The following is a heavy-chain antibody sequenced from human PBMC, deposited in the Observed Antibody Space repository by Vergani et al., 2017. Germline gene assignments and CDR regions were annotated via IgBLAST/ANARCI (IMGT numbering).Heavy chain of an antibody. CDR2: IRSKAYGGTT. CDR1: GFTFGDYA. D-gene: IGHD5-24*01. Sequence: EVQLVESGGGLVQPGRSLRLSCTASGFTFGDYAMSWFRQAPGKGLEWVGFIRSKAYGGTTEDAASVKGRFTISRDDSKNTLYLQMNSLRAEDTAVYYCARDQSIWERDGYNPDAFDIWGQGTMVTVSS. J-gene: IGHJ3*02. CDR3: ARDQSIWERDGYNPDAFDI. V-gene: IGHV3-49*03.